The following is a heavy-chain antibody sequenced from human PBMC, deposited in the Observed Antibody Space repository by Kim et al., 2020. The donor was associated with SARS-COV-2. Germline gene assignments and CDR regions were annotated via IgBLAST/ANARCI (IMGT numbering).Heavy chain of an antibody. CDR2: IDYSGSTI. J-gene: IGHJ4*02. Sequence: GGSLRLSCVVSEFTFSSYEMNWVRQAPGKGLESVSYIDYSGSTIYYADSVKGRFTISRDNAQNSLYLQMNSLRAEDTAVYYCARGRVSDYWGQGTLVTVSS. V-gene: IGHV3-48*03. D-gene: IGHD3-22*01. CDR1: EFTFSSYE. CDR3: ARGRVSDY.